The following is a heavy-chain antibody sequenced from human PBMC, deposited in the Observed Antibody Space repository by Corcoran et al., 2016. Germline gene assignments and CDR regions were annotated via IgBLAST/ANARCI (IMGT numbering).Heavy chain of an antibody. J-gene: IGHJ4*02. CDR1: GFIFSSYG. CDR3: AIRPGIMTMGIDY. V-gene: IGHV3-30*03. D-gene: IGHD3-10*01. Sequence: QVQLVESGGGVVQPGKSLRLSCVASGFIFSSYGMHWVRQAPGKGLEWVAVISYDGSDKYYADSVKGRFTISRDNSKNTLYLQMNSLSTEDTALYYCAIRPGIMTMGIDYWGQGTLVTVSS. CDR2: ISYDGSDK.